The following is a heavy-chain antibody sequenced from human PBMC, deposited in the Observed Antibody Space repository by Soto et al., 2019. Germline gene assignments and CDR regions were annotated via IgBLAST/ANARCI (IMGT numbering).Heavy chain of an antibody. V-gene: IGHV4-30-2*01. Sequence: PSETLSLTCAVSGGSISSGCYSWSWIRQPPGKGLEWIGYIYHSGSTYYNPSLKSRVTISVDRSKNQFSLKLSSVTAADTAVYYCARGVPVSFDYWGQGTLVTVSS. J-gene: IGHJ4*02. CDR2: IYHSGST. CDR1: GGSISSGCYS. CDR3: ARGVPVSFDY. D-gene: IGHD4-17*01.